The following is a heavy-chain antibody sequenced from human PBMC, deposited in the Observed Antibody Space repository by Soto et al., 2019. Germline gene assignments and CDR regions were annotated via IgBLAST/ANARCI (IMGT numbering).Heavy chain of an antibody. CDR3: AAGPYSSSWSPWFDP. V-gene: IGHV1-58*01. CDR1: GFTFTSSA. CDR2: IVVGSGNT. D-gene: IGHD6-13*01. J-gene: IGHJ5*02. Sequence: SVKVSCKASGFTFTSSAVQWVRQARGQRLEWIGWIVVGSGNTNYAQKFQERVTITRDMSTSTAYMELSSLRSEDTAVYYCAAGPYSSSWSPWFDPWGQGTLVTVSS.